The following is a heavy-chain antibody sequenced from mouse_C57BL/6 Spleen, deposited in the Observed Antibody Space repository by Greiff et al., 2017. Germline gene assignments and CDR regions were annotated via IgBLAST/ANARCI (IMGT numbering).Heavy chain of an antibody. V-gene: IGHV1-55*01. J-gene: IGHJ4*01. CDR1: GYTFTSYW. CDR3: ARRGYYYGSSYKAMDY. D-gene: IGHD1-1*01. Sequence: QVQLQQPGAELVKPGASVKMSCKASGYTFTSYWITWVKQRPGQGLEWIGDIYPGSGSTNYNEKFKSKATLTVDTSSSTAYMQLSSLTSGDSAVYYCARRGYYYGSSYKAMDYWGQGTSVTVSS. CDR2: IYPGSGST.